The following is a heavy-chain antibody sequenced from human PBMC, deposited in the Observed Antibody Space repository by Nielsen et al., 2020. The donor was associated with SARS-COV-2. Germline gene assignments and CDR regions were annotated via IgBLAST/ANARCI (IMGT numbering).Heavy chain of an antibody. J-gene: IGHJ4*02. CDR1: GFTFSSYS. V-gene: IGHV3-21*01. CDR2: ISSSSSYI. Sequence: GESLKISCAASGFTFSSYSMNWVRQAPGKGLEWVSSISSSSSYIYYADSAKGRFTISRDNARNTLYLQMNSLRVEDTAVYYCARVGFYGDPEYLDYWGPGTLVTVSS. D-gene: IGHD4-17*01. CDR3: ARVGFYGDPEYLDY.